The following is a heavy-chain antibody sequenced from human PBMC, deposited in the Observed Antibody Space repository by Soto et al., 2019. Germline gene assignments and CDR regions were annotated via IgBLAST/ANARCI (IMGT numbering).Heavy chain of an antibody. J-gene: IGHJ4*02. CDR1: GYTFTTYG. Sequence: ASVKVSCKASGYTFTTYGISWVRQAPGQGLEWMGWISGYNGHTKYAQKFQGRVAMTTDTSTSTVYMELRSLRSDDTAVYYCARGGFESPLDYWGQGTLVTVSS. CDR2: ISGYNGHT. D-gene: IGHD3-10*01. CDR3: ARGGFESPLDY. V-gene: IGHV1-18*01.